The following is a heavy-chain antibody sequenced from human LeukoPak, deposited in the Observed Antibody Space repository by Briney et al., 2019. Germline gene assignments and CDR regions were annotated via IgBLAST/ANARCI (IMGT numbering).Heavy chain of an antibody. Sequence: SETLSLTCTVSGGSSSSSTYYWGWIRQPPGKGLEWIGSIYYSGNTHYNPSLKSRVTISVDTSKTQFSLQLSSVTAADTAVYYCARDREVIVAHFGFDDWGQGTLVTVSS. V-gene: IGHV4-39*07. J-gene: IGHJ4*02. CDR1: GGSSSSSTYY. CDR3: ARDREVIVAHFGFDD. CDR2: IYYSGNT. D-gene: IGHD3-22*01.